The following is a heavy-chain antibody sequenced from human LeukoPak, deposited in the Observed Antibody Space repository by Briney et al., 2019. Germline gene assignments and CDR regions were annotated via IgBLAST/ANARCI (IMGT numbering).Heavy chain of an antibody. J-gene: IGHJ6*02. CDR1: GFTFSSYS. D-gene: IGHD1-26*01. CDR3: AKLQVGAVYYYYGMDV. Sequence: GGSLRLSCAASGFTFSSYSMSWVRQAPGKGLEWVSAISGSGGSTYYADSVKGRFTISRDNSKNTLYLQMNSLRAEDTAVYYCAKLQVGAVYYYYGMDVWGQGTTVTVSS. CDR2: ISGSGGST. V-gene: IGHV3-23*01.